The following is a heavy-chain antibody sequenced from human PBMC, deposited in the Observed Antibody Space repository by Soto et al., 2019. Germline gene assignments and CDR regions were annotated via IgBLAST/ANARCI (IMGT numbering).Heavy chain of an antibody. CDR1: GFTFSSYA. CDR3: AKARDSSSLYYFGY. Sequence: GCLRRSWAPSGFTFSSYAISWIRQAPGNGLEWVSAISGSGGSTYYADSVKGRFTISRDNSKNTLYLQMNSLRAEDTAVYYCAKARDSSSLYYFGYWGELHLVT. D-gene: IGHD6-6*01. V-gene: IGHV3-23*01. CDR2: ISGSGGST. J-gene: IGHJ4*02.